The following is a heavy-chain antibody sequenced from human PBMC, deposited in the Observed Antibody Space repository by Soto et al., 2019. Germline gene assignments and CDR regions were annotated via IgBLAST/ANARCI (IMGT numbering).Heavy chain of an antibody. V-gene: IGHV4-59*01. CDR3: ARYSYGGYHFDY. CDR2: IYYSGST. Sequence: SETLSLTCTVSGGSISSYYWSWIRQPPGKGLEWIGYIYYSGSTNYNPSLKSRVTISVDTSKNQFSLKVSSVTAADTAVYYCARYSYGGYHFDYWGQGTLVTVSS. D-gene: IGHD5-18*01. CDR1: GGSISSYY. J-gene: IGHJ4*02.